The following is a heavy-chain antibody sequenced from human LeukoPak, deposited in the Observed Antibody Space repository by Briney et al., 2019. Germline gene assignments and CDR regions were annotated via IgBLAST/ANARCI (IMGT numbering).Heavy chain of an antibody. CDR1: GYTFTTYY. CDR3: ARDQGRTWSIDY. D-gene: IGHD6-13*01. Sequence: ASVKVSCKASGYTFTTYYMHWVRQAPGQGLEWMGIIDPSGGSTTYAQKFQGRVTMTRDTSTSTVYMELSSLRSEDTAVYYCARDQGRTWSIDYWGQGTLVTVSS. V-gene: IGHV1-46*01. CDR2: IDPSGGST. J-gene: IGHJ4*02.